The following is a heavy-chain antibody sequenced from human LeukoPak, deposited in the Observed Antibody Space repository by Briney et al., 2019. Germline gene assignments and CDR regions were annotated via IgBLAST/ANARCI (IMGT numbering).Heavy chain of an antibody. V-gene: IGHV4-39*01. J-gene: IGHJ4*02. D-gene: IGHD5-24*01. Sequence: PSETLSLTCTASGGSISSSGYYWSWIRQPPGKGLEWIAGINYSGTTYYNPSLKSRVTISEDRSKNQFSLKLSSVTAADTAVYYCARLRDGRWLLEYWGQGTLVTVSS. CDR1: GGSISSSGYY. CDR2: INYSGTT. CDR3: ARLRDGRWLLEY.